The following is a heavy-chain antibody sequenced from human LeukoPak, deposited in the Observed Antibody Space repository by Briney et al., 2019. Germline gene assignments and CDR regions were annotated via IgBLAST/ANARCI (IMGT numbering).Heavy chain of an antibody. D-gene: IGHD3-3*01. J-gene: IGHJ4*02. CDR3: ARAGQHWSGYADY. CDR2: IYYSGST. V-gene: IGHV4-31*03. Sequence: SETLSLTCTVSGGSISSGGYYWSWSRQHPGKGLEWIGYIYYSGSTYYNPSLKSRVTISVDTSKNQFSLKLSSVTAADTAVYYCARAGQHWSGYADYWGQGTLVTVSS. CDR1: GGSISSGGYY.